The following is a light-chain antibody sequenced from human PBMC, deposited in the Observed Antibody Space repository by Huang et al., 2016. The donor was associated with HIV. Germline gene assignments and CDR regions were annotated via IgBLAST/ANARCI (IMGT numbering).Light chain of an antibody. CDR3: QQRDT. J-gene: IGKJ5*01. CDR1: QSVSRN. Sequence: EIVLTQSPATLSLSPGERATLSCRASQSVSRNLGWDQQKFGQAPRLFIYDASTRATGIPARFSGSGSGTNFTLTISSLEPEDCAVYYCQQRDTFGPGTRLEMK. CDR2: DAS. V-gene: IGKV3-11*01.